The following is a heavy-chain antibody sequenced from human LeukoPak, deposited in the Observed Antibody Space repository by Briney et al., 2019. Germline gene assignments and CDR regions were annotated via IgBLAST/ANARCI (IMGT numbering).Heavy chain of an antibody. CDR2: INHSGST. J-gene: IGHJ3*02. V-gene: IGHV4-34*01. D-gene: IGHD4-17*01. CDR1: GGSFSGYY. Sequence: SETLSLTCAVYGGSFSGYYWSWIRQPPGKGLEWIGEINHSGSTNYNPSLKSRVTISVDTSKNQFSLKLSSVTAADTAVYYCARPMTTVTTWETTAFDIWGQGTMVTVSS. CDR3: ARPMTTVTTWETTAFDI.